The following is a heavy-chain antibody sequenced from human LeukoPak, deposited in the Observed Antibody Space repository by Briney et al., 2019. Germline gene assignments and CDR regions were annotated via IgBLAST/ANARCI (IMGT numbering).Heavy chain of an antibody. CDR1: GFTFRTYA. D-gene: IGHD2-15*01. CDR3: ARERGGTFDY. V-gene: IGHV3-53*01. J-gene: IGHJ4*02. Sequence: GGSLRLSCAASGFTFRTYAMSWVRQAPGKGLEWVSVIYGGGSTYYADSVKGRFTISRDNSKNTLYLQMNSLRAEDTAVYYCARERGGTFDYWGQGTLVTVSS. CDR2: IYGGGST.